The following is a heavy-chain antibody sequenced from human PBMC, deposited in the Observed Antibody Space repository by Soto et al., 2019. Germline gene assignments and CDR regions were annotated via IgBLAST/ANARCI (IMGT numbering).Heavy chain of an antibody. CDR2: ISAYNGNT. J-gene: IGHJ6*02. Sequence: GVPVKVSCKASGYSIASYGISWVRQAHGQGLEWMGWISAYNGNTNYAQKLQGRVTMTTDTSTSTAYMELRSLRSDDTAVYYCARDCSSTTAYNYYYGMDVWGQGTTVTVSS. V-gene: IGHV1-18*04. CDR1: GYSIASYG. CDR3: ARDCSSTTAYNYYYGMDV. D-gene: IGHD2-2*01.